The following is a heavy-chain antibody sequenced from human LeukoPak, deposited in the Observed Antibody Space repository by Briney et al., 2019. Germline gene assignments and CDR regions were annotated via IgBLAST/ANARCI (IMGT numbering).Heavy chain of an antibody. D-gene: IGHD3-3*01. V-gene: IGHV4-59*01. CDR2: SYYSGST. CDR1: GGSISSYY. Sequence: SETLSLTCTVSGGSISSYYWSLIRQPPGKGLEWIGYSYYSGSTNYNPSLKSRVTISVDTSKNQFSLKLSSVTAADTAVYYCARNVQNDYDFWSGYYPHPGAFDIWGQGTMVTASS. J-gene: IGHJ3*02. CDR3: ARNVQNDYDFWSGYYPHPGAFDI.